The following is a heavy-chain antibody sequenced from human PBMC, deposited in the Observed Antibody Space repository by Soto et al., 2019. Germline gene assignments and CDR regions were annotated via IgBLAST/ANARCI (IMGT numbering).Heavy chain of an antibody. J-gene: IGHJ6*03. Sequence: GGSLRLSCAASGFTFSSYWMHWVRQAPGKGLVWVSRINSDGSSTSYADSVKGRFTISRDNAKNTLYLQMNSLRAEDTAVYYCASSQEYSSPGGVYYYYMDVWGKGTTVTVSS. CDR1: GFTFSSYW. V-gene: IGHV3-74*01. D-gene: IGHD6-6*01. CDR3: ASSQEYSSPGGVYYYYMDV. CDR2: INSDGSST.